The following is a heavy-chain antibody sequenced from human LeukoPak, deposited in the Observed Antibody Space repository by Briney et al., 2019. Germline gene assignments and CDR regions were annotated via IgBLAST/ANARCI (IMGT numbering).Heavy chain of an antibody. D-gene: IGHD2-2*02. CDR3: ASWGYCSSTSCHKVAANWYFDL. Sequence: SSETLSLTCTVSGGSISSSSYYWGWIRQPPGKGLEWIGSIYYSGSTYYNPSLKSRVTISVDTSKNQFSLKLSSVTAADTAVYYCASWGYCSSTSCHKVAANWYFDLWGRGTLVTVSS. CDR2: IYYSGST. CDR1: GGSISSSSYY. V-gene: IGHV4-39*07. J-gene: IGHJ2*01.